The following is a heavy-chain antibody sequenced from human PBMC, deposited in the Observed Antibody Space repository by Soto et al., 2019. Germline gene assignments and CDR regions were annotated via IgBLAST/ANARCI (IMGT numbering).Heavy chain of an antibody. CDR3: AREGLGYFSSTSCPWAWFDP. D-gene: IGHD2-2*01. V-gene: IGHV1-18*01. CDR1: GYTFTSYG. J-gene: IGHJ5*02. Sequence: ASVKVSCKASGYTFTSYGISWVRQAPGQGLEWMGWISAYNGNTNYAQKLQGRVTMTTDTSTSTAYMELRSLRSDDTAVYYCAREGLGYFSSTSCPWAWFDPWGQGTLVTVSS. CDR2: ISAYNGNT.